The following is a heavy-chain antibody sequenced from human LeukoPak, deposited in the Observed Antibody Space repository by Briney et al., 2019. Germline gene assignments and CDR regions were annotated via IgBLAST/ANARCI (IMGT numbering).Heavy chain of an antibody. V-gene: IGHV2-5*01. CDR3: AHGAITIFGVGPFDY. CDR2: IYWNDDK. D-gene: IGHD3-3*01. Sequence: SGPTLVHPTQTLTLTCTFSGFSLSTSGVGVGWIRQPPGKALEWLALIYWNDDKRYSPSLKSRLTITKDTSKNQVVLTMTNMDPVDTATYYCAHGAITIFGVGPFDYWGQGTLVTVSS. J-gene: IGHJ4*02. CDR1: GFSLSTSGVG.